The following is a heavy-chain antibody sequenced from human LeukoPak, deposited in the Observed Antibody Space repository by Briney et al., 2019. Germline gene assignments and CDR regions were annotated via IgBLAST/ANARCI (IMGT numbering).Heavy chain of an antibody. V-gene: IGHV4-31*03. CDR1: GGSISSGGYY. CDR3: ARASYSGSYCDY. D-gene: IGHD1-26*01. J-gene: IGHJ4*02. Sequence: PSETLSLTGTGSGGSISSGGYYWSWIRQHPGKGLEWIGYIYYSGSTYYNPSLKSRVTISVDTSKNRFSLELRSVTPADTAVYYCARASYSGSYCDYWGQGALVTVSS. CDR2: IYYSGST.